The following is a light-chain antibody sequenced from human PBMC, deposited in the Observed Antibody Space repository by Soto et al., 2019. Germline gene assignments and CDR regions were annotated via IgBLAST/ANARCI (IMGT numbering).Light chain of an antibody. Sequence: EIVLTQSPATLSLSPGERATLSCRASQSVSSYLAWYQQKPGQAPRLLIYAASTRATGIPARFSGSGSGTEFTLTINNLQSEDFAVYYCQQYNNWPPITFGGGTKVEIK. CDR2: AAS. J-gene: IGKJ4*01. V-gene: IGKV3-15*01. CDR3: QQYNNWPPIT. CDR1: QSVSSY.